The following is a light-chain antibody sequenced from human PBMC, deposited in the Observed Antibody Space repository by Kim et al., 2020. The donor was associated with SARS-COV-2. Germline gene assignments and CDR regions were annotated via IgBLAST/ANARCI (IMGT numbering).Light chain of an antibody. J-gene: IGKJ2*01. CDR1: QSISSNY. CDR3: QQFGTT. CDR2: GAS. V-gene: IGKV3-20*01. Sequence: TRVWSPGDRATLCCRASQSISSNYLAWYQQKPGQAPRLLIYGASSRATGIPDRFSGSGSGTDFTLTISRLEPEDLAVYYCQQFGTTFGQGTKLEI.